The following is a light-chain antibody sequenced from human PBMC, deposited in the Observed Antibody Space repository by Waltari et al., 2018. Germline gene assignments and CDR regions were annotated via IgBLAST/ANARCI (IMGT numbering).Light chain of an antibody. CDR1: RTIRNK. CDR2: DAS. Sequence: ETVMTQSPATLSVSPGERVPLSCRARRTIRNKLAWYQQNPGQAPRLLIYDASTRATDIPARFSGSGSGTEFTLTISSLQSEDFAVYYCQQYDNWPVTFGQGTRLEIK. CDR3: QQYDNWPVT. J-gene: IGKJ5*01. V-gene: IGKV3-15*01.